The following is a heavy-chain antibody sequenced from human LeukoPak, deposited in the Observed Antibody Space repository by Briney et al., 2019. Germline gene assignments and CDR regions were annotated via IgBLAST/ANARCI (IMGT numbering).Heavy chain of an antibody. CDR1: GYTFTSYY. Sequence: ASVKVSCKASGYTFTSYYVHWVRQAPGQGLEWMGGIIPIFGTANYAQKFQGRVTITADESTSTAYMELSSLRSEDTAVYYCARVVETTVTTHWFDPWGQGTLVTVSS. D-gene: IGHD4-17*01. CDR2: IIPIFGTA. J-gene: IGHJ5*02. V-gene: IGHV1-69*13. CDR3: ARVVETTVTTHWFDP.